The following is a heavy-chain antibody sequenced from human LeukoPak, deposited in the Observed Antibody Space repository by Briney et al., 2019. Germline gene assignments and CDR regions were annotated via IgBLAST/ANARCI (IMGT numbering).Heavy chain of an antibody. V-gene: IGHV4-61*01. J-gene: IGHJ4*02. D-gene: IGHD5-12*01. CDR2: IYYSGST. CDR1: GGSVSSGSYY. CDR3: ARVYSGYDIDY. Sequence: SETLSPTCTVSGGSVSSGSYYWSWIRQPPGKGLEWIGYIYYSGSTNYNPSLKSRVTISVDTSKNQFSLKLSSVTAADTAVYYCARVYSGYDIDYWGQGTLVTVSS.